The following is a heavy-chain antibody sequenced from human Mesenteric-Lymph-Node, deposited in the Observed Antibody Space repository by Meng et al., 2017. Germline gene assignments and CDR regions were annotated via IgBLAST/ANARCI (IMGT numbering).Heavy chain of an antibody. D-gene: IGHD1-26*01. V-gene: IGHV4-31*03. Sequence: SETLSLTCTVSGGSISSGGYYWSWIRQHPGKGLEWIGYIYDSGSIYYNPSLKSRVTISVDTSKNEFSLKLSSVTAADTAVYYCARANRYSGSYGLWDPWGQGTLVTVSS. CDR3: ARANRYSGSYGLWDP. J-gene: IGHJ5*02. CDR2: IYDSGSI. CDR1: GGSISSGGYY.